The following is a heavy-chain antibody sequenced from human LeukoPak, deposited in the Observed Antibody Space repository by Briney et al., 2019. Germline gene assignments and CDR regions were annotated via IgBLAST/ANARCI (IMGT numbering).Heavy chain of an antibody. CDR1: GGTFSSYA. CDR3: ARGGAAGYDFWSGYYYTWFDP. V-gene: IGHV1-2*02. D-gene: IGHD3-3*01. CDR2: INPNSGGT. J-gene: IGHJ5*02. Sequence: ASVKVSCKASGGTFSSYAISWVRQAPGQGLEWMGWINPNSGGTNYAQKFQGRVTMTRDTSISTAYMELSRLRSDDTAVYYCARGGAAGYDFWSGYYYTWFDPWGQGTLVTVSS.